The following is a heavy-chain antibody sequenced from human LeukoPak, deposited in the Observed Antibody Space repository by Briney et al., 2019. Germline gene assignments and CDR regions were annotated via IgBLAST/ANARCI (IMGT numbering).Heavy chain of an antibody. Sequence: ASVKVSCKASGYTFTGYYMHWVRQAPGQGLEWMGWINPNSGGTNYAQKLQGRVTMTTDTSTSTAYMELRSLRSDDTAVYYCARDLKMGYSSGRHSWGTGSSNDYWGQGTLVTVSS. CDR1: GYTFTGYY. V-gene: IGHV1-2*02. J-gene: IGHJ4*02. CDR2: INPNSGGT. CDR3: ARDLKMGYSSGRHSWGTGSSNDY. D-gene: IGHD6-19*01.